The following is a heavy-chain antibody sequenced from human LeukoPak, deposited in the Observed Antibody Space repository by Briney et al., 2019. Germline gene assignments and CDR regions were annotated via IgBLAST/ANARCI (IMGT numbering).Heavy chain of an antibody. J-gene: IGHJ6*03. CDR3: ARGSSWSGFSYYMDV. V-gene: IGHV1-8*03. CDR2: MNPNSGNT. Sequence: GASVKVSCKASGYTFTSYDINRVRQATGQGLEWMGWMNPNSGNTGYAQKFQGRVTITRNTSISTAYMELSSLRSEDTAVYYCARGSSWSGFSYYMDVWGKGTTVTVSS. D-gene: IGHD3-3*01. CDR1: GYTFTSYD.